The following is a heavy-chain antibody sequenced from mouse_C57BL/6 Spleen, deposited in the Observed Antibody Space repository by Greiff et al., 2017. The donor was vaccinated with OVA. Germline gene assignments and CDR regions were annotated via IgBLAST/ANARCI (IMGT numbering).Heavy chain of an antibody. V-gene: IGHV1-4*01. Sequence: QVQLQESGAELARPGASVKMSCKASGYTFTSYTMHWVKQRPGQGLEWIGYINPSSGYTKYNQKFKDKATLTADKSSSTAYMQLSSLTSEDSAVYYCAKLYYDYDEEYWGQGTLVTVSA. J-gene: IGHJ3*01. CDR2: INPSSGYT. CDR1: GYTFTSYT. CDR3: AKLYYDYDEEY. D-gene: IGHD2-4*01.